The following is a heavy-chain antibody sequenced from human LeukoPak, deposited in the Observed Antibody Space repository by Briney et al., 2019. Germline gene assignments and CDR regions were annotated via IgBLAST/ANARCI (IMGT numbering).Heavy chain of an antibody. CDR1: GGSFSGYY. D-gene: IGHD6-13*01. V-gene: IGHV4-34*01. Sequence: PETLSLTCAVYGGSFSGYYWSWIRQPPGKGLEWIGEINHSGSTNYNPSLKSRVTISVDTSKNQFSLKLSSVTAADTAVYYCARGTSISYSSSWYVVYYGMDVWGQGTTVTVSS. J-gene: IGHJ6*02. CDR3: ARGTSISYSSSWYVVYYGMDV. CDR2: INHSGST.